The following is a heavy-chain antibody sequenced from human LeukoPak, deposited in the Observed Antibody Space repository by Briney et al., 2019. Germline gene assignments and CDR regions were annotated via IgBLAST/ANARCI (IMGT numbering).Heavy chain of an antibody. CDR1: GYTFTGYY. Sequence: ASEKVSCKASGYTFTGYYMHWVRQAPGQGLEWMGWINPNSGGTNYAQKFQGRVTMTRDTSISTAYMELSRLRSDDTAVYYCARVSLPPIYMEVWGKGTTVTVSS. D-gene: IGHD2-15*01. V-gene: IGHV1-2*02. CDR3: ARVSLPPIYMEV. CDR2: INPNSGGT. J-gene: IGHJ6*03.